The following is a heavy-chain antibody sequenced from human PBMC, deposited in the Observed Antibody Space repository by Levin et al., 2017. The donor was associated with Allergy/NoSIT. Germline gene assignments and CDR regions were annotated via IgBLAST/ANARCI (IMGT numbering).Heavy chain of an antibody. J-gene: IGHJ1*01. CDR2: ISYDGSNK. V-gene: IGHV3-30-3*01. CDR3: ARGGLLLWFGETFQH. CDR1: GFTFSNYA. D-gene: IGHD3-10*01. Sequence: GASVKVSCAASGFTFSNYAMHWVRQAPGKGLEWVAVISYDGSNKYYADSVKGRFTISRDNSKNTLYLQMNSLRAEDTAVYYCARGGLLLWFGETFQHWGQGTLVTVSS.